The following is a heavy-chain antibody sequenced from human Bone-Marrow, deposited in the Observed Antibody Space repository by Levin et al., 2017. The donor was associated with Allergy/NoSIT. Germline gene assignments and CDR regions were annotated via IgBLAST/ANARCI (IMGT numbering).Heavy chain of an antibody. CDR3: ARDQSLYSSGWYRGGDELDI. V-gene: IGHV3-33*08. CDR1: GFDFSNYG. CDR2: IWYDGSNK. J-gene: IGHJ3*02. D-gene: IGHD6-19*01. Sequence: GGSLRLSCRASGFDFSNYGMRWVRQAPGKGLQWVALIWYDGSNKYYSDSVKGRFTISRDNSKNTVSLQMNSLRAEDTAVYYCARDQSLYSSGWYRGGDELDIWGQGTKVTVSS.